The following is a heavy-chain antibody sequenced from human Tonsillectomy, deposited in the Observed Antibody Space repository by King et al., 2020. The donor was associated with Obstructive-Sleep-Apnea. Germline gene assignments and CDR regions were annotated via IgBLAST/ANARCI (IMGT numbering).Heavy chain of an antibody. V-gene: IGHV3-23*04. Sequence: VPLVESGGGLVQPGGSLSLSCAASGFTFSSYAMSWVRQAPGKGLEWVSDISGSGGSTYYADSVKGRFTISRDNSKNTLYLQINSLRAEDTAVYYCAKGYYDSSGYYWDYWGQGTLVTVSS. J-gene: IGHJ4*02. CDR2: ISGSGGST. D-gene: IGHD3-22*01. CDR1: GFTFSSYA. CDR3: AKGYYDSSGYYWDY.